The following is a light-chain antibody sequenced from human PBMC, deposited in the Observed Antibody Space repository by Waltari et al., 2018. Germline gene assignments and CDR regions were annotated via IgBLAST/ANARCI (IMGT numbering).Light chain of an antibody. CDR3: SSYTSSSTYV. J-gene: IGLJ1*01. V-gene: IGLV2-14*01. Sequence: QSALPQPASVSGSPGQSLPISCTGTSSDVGGYTYVSWYQQHQGQAPKLMIYDVSKRPSGVSNRFSGSKSGNTASLTISGLQAEDEADYYCSSYTSSSTYVFGTGTKVTVL. CDR2: DVS. CDR1: SSDVGGYTY.